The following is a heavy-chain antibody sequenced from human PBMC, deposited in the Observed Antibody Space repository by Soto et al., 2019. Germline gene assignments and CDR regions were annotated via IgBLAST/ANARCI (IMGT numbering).Heavy chain of an antibody. CDR1: EFSFDDYA. J-gene: IGHJ4*02. Sequence: EAQLLESGGDLVQPGGSLRLSCAASEFSFDDYAMSWVRQAPGKGLEWVSSITYTCVSTYYVDSVKGRFTISRDNSKDTLYLQMNSLRAEDTAIYYCAKASVWYPYFDSWGQGTLVTVSS. D-gene: IGHD6-13*01. V-gene: IGHV3-23*01. CDR3: AKASVWYPYFDS. CDR2: ITYTCVST.